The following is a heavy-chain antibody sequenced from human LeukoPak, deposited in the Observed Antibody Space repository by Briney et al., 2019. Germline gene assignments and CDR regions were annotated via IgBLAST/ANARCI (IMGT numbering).Heavy chain of an antibody. CDR1: GFTVSRNY. D-gene: IGHD3-10*01. CDR2: ISGSGGST. Sequence: GGSLRLSCAASGFTVSRNYMSWVRQAPGKGLEWVSAISGSGGSTYYADSVKGRFTISRDNSKNTLYLQMNSLRAEDTAVYYCAKMVRGVIVDAFDIWGQGTMVTVSS. J-gene: IGHJ3*02. V-gene: IGHV3-23*01. CDR3: AKMVRGVIVDAFDI.